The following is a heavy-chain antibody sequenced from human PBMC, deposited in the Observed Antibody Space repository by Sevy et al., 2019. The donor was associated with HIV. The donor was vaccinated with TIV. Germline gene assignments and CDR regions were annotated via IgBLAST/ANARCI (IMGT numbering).Heavy chain of an antibody. J-gene: IGHJ1*01. CDR3: AKDRGIVEYFQH. D-gene: IGHD1-26*01. CDR1: GFTFSSYG. CDR2: ISYDGSNK. Sequence: GGSLRLSCAASGFTFSSYGMHWVRQAPGKGLEWVAVISYDGSNKYYADSVKGRFTISRDNSKNTLYLQMNSLRAEDTAVYYCAKDRGIVEYFQHWGQDTLVTVSS. V-gene: IGHV3-30*18.